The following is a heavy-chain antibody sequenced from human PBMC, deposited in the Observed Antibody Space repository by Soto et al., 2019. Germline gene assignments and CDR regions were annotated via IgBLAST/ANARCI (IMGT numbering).Heavy chain of an antibody. CDR2: INAGNGNT. J-gene: IGHJ5*02. V-gene: IGHV1-3*01. Sequence: ASVKVSCKASGYTFTSYAMHWVRQAPGQRLEWMGWINAGNGNTKYSQKFQGRVTITRDTSASTAYMELSSLRSEDTAVYYCARDAEKPRITIFGVVITNWFDPWGQGTLVTVSS. D-gene: IGHD3-3*01. CDR3: ARDAEKPRITIFGVVITNWFDP. CDR1: GYTFTSYA.